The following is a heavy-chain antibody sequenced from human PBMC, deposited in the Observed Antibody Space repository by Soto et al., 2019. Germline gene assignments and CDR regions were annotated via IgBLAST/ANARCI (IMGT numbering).Heavy chain of an antibody. CDR3: AREDILGVRSFDY. CDR1: GFTFSGYS. CDR2: MSSGSKTI. D-gene: IGHD3-9*01. V-gene: IGHV3-48*02. J-gene: IGHJ4*02. Sequence: VGSLRLSCAASGFTFSGYSVNWVRQAPVKGLEWVSYMSSGSKTIYYAESVKGRFTVSRDNARNSQYLQMNSLRDEDTAVYYCAREDILGVRSFDYWGQGTLVTVSS.